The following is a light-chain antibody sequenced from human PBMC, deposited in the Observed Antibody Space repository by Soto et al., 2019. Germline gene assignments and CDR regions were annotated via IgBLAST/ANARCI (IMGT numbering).Light chain of an antibody. CDR3: QQYGSSLFT. J-gene: IGKJ4*01. CDR2: DAS. V-gene: IGKV3D-20*01. Sequence: EIVLTQSPATLSLSPGERATLSCGASQSVSSSYLAWYQQKPGLAPRLLIYDASSRDTGIPDRFSGSGSGTDFTLTISRLEPEDSAVYYCQQYGSSLFTFGGGTKVEIK. CDR1: QSVSSSY.